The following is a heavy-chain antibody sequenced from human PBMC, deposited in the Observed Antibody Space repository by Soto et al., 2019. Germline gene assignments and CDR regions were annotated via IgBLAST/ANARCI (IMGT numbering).Heavy chain of an antibody. J-gene: IGHJ6*02. Sequence: SVNVSCKSSGGTFSSYAISWVRQAPGQGLECMGWIIPIFGTANYAQKFQGRVTITADESTSTAYMELSSLRSEDTAVYYCARDERQRGTYGSGSYRSYYGMDVWGQGTTVTVSS. CDR2: IIPIFGTA. D-gene: IGHD3-10*01. CDR3: ARDERQRGTYGSGSYRSYYGMDV. V-gene: IGHV1-69*13. CDR1: GGTFSSYA.